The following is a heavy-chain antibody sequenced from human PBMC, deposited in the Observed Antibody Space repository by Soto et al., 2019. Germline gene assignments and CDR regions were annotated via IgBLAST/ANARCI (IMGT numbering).Heavy chain of an antibody. CDR1: GGSISSSSYY. J-gene: IGHJ5*02. Sequence: PSATLSLTCTVSGGSISSSSYYWGWIRQPPGKGMEWIGSIYYSGSTYYNPSLKSRVTISVDTSKNQFSLKLSSVTAADTAVYYCEKYDFWSGYYMGFDPWGQGTLVTVSS. CDR3: EKYDFWSGYYMGFDP. CDR2: IYYSGST. V-gene: IGHV4-39*01. D-gene: IGHD3-3*01.